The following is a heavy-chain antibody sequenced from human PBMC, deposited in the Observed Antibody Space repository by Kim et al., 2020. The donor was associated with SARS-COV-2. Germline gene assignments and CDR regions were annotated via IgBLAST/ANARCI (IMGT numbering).Heavy chain of an antibody. CDR2: IDPSDSYT. CDR1: GYSFTSYW. CDR3: ARRPSWGFGELHDAFDI. J-gene: IGHJ3*02. V-gene: IGHV5-10-1*01. Sequence: GESLKISCKGSGYSFTSYWISWVRQMPGKGLEWMGRIDPSDSYTNYSPSFQGHVTISADKSISTAYLQWSSLKASDTAMYYCARRPSWGFGELHDAFDIWGQGTMVTVSS. D-gene: IGHD3-10*01.